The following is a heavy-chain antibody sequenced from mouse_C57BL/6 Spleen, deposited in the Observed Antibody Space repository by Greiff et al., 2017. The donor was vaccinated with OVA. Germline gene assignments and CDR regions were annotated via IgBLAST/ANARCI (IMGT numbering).Heavy chain of an antibody. CDR2: ISYDGSN. Sequence: EVQLQQSGPGLVKPSQSLSLTCSVTGYSITSGYYWNWIRQFPGNKLEWMGYISYDGSNNYNPSLKNRISITRDTSKNQFFLKLNSVTTEDTSTYYCARNYYGSSRAMDDWGQGTSVTVSS. D-gene: IGHD1-1*01. J-gene: IGHJ4*01. CDR3: ARNYYGSSRAMDD. CDR1: GYSITSGYY. V-gene: IGHV3-6*01.